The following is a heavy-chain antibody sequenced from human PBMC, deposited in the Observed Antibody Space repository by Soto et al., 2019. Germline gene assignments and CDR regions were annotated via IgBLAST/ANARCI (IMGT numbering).Heavy chain of an antibody. Sequence: ASVKVSCKASGYSFTSYGISWVRQAPGQGLEWMGWISAHNGDTNYAQKLQGRVTMTTDTSTTTAYMELRSLRSDDTAVYYCARDRSYYDSSGYYHFDRWGQGTLVTVSS. CDR1: GYSFTSYG. V-gene: IGHV1-18*01. CDR2: ISAHNGDT. J-gene: IGHJ4*02. D-gene: IGHD3-22*01. CDR3: ARDRSYYDSSGYYHFDR.